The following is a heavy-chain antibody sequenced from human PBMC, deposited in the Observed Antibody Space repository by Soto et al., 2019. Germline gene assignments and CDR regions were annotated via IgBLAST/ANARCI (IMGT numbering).Heavy chain of an antibody. J-gene: IGHJ4*02. CDR1: GFTFSSYA. D-gene: IGHD6-19*01. V-gene: IGHV3-30*18. Sequence: LRLSCAASGFTFSSYAMHWVRQAPGKGLEWVAVISGDGRDKYHADSVKGRFTISRDNSKNTLYLQMNSLRAEDTAVYYCAKDRTPVADYYFDYWGQGTLVTVSS. CDR2: ISGDGRDK. CDR3: AKDRTPVADYYFDY.